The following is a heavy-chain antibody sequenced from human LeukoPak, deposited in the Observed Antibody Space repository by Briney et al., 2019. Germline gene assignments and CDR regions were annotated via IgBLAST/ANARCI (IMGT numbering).Heavy chain of an antibody. V-gene: IGHV4-34*01. CDR3: ARGEGNWFDP. CDR2: INHSGST. Sequence: SETLSLTCAVYGGSFSGYYWSWIRQPPGKGLEWIGEINHSGSTNYNPSLKSRVTISVDTSKDQFSLKLSSVTAADTAVYYCARGEGNWFDPWGQGTLVNVSS. J-gene: IGHJ5*02. CDR1: GGSFSGYY.